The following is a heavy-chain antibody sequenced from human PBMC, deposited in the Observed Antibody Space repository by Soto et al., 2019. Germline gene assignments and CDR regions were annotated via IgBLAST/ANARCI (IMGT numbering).Heavy chain of an antibody. CDR2: ITSSGSTI. D-gene: IGHD5-18*01. CDR3: AREKTAMVTVDY. J-gene: IGHJ4*02. V-gene: IGHV3-11*01. Sequence: GGSLRLSCAASGFTFSDYYMSWIRQAPGKGLEWVSYITSSGSTIYYADSVKGRFTISRDNAKNSLYLQMNSLRAEDTAVYDCAREKTAMVTVDYWGQGTLVTVSS. CDR1: GFTFSDYY.